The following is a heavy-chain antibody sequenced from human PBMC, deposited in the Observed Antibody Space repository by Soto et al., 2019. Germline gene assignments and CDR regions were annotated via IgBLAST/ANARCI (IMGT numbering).Heavy chain of an antibody. CDR3: AREGEMPYYYYGLDV. J-gene: IGHJ6*02. Sequence: QVQLVQSGAEVRKPGASVKVSGKASGYTFTTYGISWVRQAPGQGLEWMGWISGYNGHTKYAQKFQGRVTMTTDTSTSTVYMDLRSLRSDDTAVYYCAREGEMPYYYYGLDVWGQGTTVTVSS. CDR1: GYTFTTYG. V-gene: IGHV1-18*01. D-gene: IGHD3-16*01. CDR2: ISGYNGHT.